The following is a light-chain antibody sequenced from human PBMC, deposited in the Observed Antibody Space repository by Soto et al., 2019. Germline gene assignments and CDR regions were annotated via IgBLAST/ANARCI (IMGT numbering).Light chain of an antibody. CDR3: AAWDDSLSGVV. J-gene: IGLJ2*01. CDR1: SSNIGNNF. Sequence: QSVLTQPPSASGTPGQRVTISCSGSSSNIGNNFAYWYQQLPGTAPKLLIYRNVQRPSGVPDRFSGSKSGSSASLAISGLRSEDDADYYCAAWDDSLSGVVFGGGTKVTVL. CDR2: RNV. V-gene: IGLV1-47*01.